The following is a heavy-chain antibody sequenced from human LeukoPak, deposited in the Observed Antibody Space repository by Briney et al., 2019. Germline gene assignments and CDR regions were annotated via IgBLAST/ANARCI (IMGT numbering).Heavy chain of an antibody. CDR2: IYSGGST. J-gene: IGHJ4*02. CDR1: GFTVSSNY. D-gene: IGHD6-19*01. CDR3: ARAGRQWLVYFDY. V-gene: IGHV3-66*01. Sequence: GGSLRLSCAASGFTVSSNYMSWVRQAPGKGLEWVSVIYSGGSTYYADSVKGRFTISRDNSKNTLYLQMNSLRAEDTAVYYCARAGRQWLVYFDYWGQGTLVTVSS.